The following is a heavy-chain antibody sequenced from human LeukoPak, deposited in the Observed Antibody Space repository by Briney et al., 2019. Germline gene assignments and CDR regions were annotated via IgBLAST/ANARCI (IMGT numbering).Heavy chain of an antibody. CDR3: ARGYSYPSGTYYNTSFDY. CDR1: GYTFTSYG. D-gene: IGHD3-10*01. CDR2: ISAYNGNT. Sequence: GASVKVSCKASGYTFTSYGISWVRQAPGQGLEWMGWISAYNGNTNYALKLQGRVTMTTDTSTNTAYMDLRSLRSDDTAVYYCARGYSYPSGTYYNTSFDYWGQGTLVTVSS. V-gene: IGHV1-18*01. J-gene: IGHJ4*02.